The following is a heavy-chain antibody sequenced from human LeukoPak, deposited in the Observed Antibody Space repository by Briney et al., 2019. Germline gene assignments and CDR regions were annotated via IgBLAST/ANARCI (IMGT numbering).Heavy chain of an antibody. Sequence: GGSLRLSCAASGFTFSSYWMHWVRQAPGKGLVWVSRINSDGSSTSYADSVKGRFTISRDNAKNTLFLQMNSLRVEDTAVYYCAKTPRSSDVWGQGTTVTVSS. CDR1: GFTFSSYW. V-gene: IGHV3-74*01. CDR2: INSDGSST. J-gene: IGHJ6*02. CDR3: AKTPRSSDV.